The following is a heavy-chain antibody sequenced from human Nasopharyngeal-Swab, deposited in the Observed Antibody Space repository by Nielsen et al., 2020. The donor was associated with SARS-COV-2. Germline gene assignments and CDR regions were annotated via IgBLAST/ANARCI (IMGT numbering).Heavy chain of an antibody. V-gene: IGHV3-11*01. Sequence: GGSLSLSCAASGFSFTDHYMNWIRLAPGRGLEWVAYISYTGTAIEYADSVKGRFIISRDTSKKSLFLQMSSLRVEDTAVYYCARGLLINSHFFDSWGQGTLVTVSS. J-gene: IGHJ4*02. CDR1: GFSFTDHY. D-gene: IGHD3-10*01. CDR2: ISYTGTAI. CDR3: ARGLLINSHFFDS.